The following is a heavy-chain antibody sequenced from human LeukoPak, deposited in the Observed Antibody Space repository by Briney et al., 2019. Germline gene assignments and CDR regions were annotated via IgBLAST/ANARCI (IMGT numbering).Heavy chain of an antibody. D-gene: IGHD6-19*01. J-gene: IGHJ6*04. CDR2: ISGSGTTI. CDR3: ARSGWYVVDV. CDR1: GFTFSSYE. V-gene: IGHV3-48*03. Sequence: GGSLRLSCAASGFTFSSYEMNWVRQAPGKGLEWVSYISGSGTTIYYADSVKGRFTISRDNAKNSLYLQMNSLRAEDTAVYYCARSGWYVVDVWGKGTTVTVSS.